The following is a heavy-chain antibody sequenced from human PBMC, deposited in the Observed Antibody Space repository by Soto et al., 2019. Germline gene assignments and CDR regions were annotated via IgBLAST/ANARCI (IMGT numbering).Heavy chain of an antibody. CDR1: GGSFSGYY. CDR2: INHSGST. J-gene: IGHJ6*02. V-gene: IGHV4-34*01. CDR3: ARGVSSGWYDYYYGMDV. D-gene: IGHD6-19*01. Sequence: SETLSLTCAVYGGSFSGYYWSWIRQPPGKGLEWIGEINHSGSTNYNPSLKSRVTISVDMSKNQFSLKLSSVTAADTAVYYCARGVSSGWYDYYYGMDVWGQGTTVTVS.